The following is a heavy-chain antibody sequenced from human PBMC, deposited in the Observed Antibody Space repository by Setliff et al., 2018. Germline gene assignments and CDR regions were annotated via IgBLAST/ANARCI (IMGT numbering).Heavy chain of an antibody. V-gene: IGHV3-7*03. CDR1: GFTFRDYS. Sequence: PGGSLRLSCATSGFTFRDYSLAWVRQAPGKGLAWVANIKQDESENHYVDSVKGRFTISRDNAKNSLYLQMNSLRAEDTAQYYCARDSEGALDYWGQGTLVTVSS. D-gene: IGHD1-26*01. CDR2: IKQDESEN. J-gene: IGHJ4*02. CDR3: ARDSEGALDY.